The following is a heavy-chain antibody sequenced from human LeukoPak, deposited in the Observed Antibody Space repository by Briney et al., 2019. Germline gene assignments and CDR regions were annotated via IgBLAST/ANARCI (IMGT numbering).Heavy chain of an antibody. D-gene: IGHD2-8*02. Sequence: GGSLRLSCTASGLTFSNFGMHWVRQAPGKGLEWVTFIRYDATTIYYLDSVKGRFTVSRDNSENAVYLQMNSLKVEDTAVYYCAKEIYCTATSCQGNDAFDLWGQGTVVTVSS. CDR3: AKEIYCTATSCQGNDAFDL. CDR1: GLTFSNFG. V-gene: IGHV3-30*02. CDR2: IRYDATTI. J-gene: IGHJ3*01.